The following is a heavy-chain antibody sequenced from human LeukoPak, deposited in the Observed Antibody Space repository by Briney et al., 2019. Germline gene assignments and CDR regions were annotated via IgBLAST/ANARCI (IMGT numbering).Heavy chain of an antibody. CDR1: SYSISSGYY. CDR2: IYHSGST. V-gene: IGHV4-38-2*02. CDR3: AREEDIAVDNFDY. J-gene: IGHJ4*02. D-gene: IGHD6-19*01. Sequence: SETLSLTCAVSSYSISSGYYWGWIRQPPGKGLEWIGSIYHSGSTYYNPPLKSRVTISVDTSKNQSSLKLSSVTAADTAVYYCAREEDIAVDNFDYWGQGTLVTVSS.